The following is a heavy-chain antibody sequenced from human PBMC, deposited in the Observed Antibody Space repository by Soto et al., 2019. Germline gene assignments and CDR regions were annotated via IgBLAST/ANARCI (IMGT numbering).Heavy chain of an antibody. J-gene: IGHJ5*02. CDR1: GGSISSYY. CDR2: IYYSGST. CDR3: ARDSGYNYGSFRWFDT. V-gene: IGHV4-59*01. D-gene: IGHD5-18*01. Sequence: SETLSLTCTVSGGSISSYYWSWIRQPPGKGLEWIGYIYYSGSTNYTPSLKSRVTISVDTSKNQFSLKLSSVTAADTAVYYCARDSGYNYGSFRWFDTWGQGTLVTVS.